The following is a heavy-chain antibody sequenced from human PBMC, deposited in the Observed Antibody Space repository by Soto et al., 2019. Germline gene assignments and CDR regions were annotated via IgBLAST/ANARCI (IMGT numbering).Heavy chain of an antibody. D-gene: IGHD2-15*01. CDR3: ARGSVVVVAAYNWFDP. J-gene: IGHJ5*02. Sequence: GASVKVSCKASGYTFTSYYMHWVRRAPGQGLEWMGIINPSGGSTSYAQKFQGRVTMTRDTSTSTVYMELSSLRSEDTAVYYCARGSVVVVAAYNWFDPWGQGTLVTVSS. CDR1: GYTFTSYY. CDR2: INPSGGST. V-gene: IGHV1-46*03.